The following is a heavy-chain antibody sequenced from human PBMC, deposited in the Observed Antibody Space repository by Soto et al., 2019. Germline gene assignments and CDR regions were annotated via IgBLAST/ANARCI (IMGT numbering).Heavy chain of an antibody. CDR3: ARRLTKTVSALGY. J-gene: IGHJ4*02. D-gene: IGHD2-8*01. V-gene: IGHV3-30*09. CDR2: ISENGVNK. Sequence: QVQLVESGGGVVQTGASLRLSCSASGFTFTSFAIHWVRQAPGKGLERVAVISENGVNKYSAESVRGRFVISRDNSKNTVELEMNSLRPEDTAIYFCARRLTKTVSALGYWGQGTLVTVSS. CDR1: GFTFTSFA.